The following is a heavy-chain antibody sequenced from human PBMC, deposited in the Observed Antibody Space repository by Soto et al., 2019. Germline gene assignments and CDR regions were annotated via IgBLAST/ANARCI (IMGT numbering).Heavy chain of an antibody. CDR2: ISSSGSTI. Sequence: GGSLRLSCAASGFTFSSYEMNWVRQAPGKGLEWVSYISSSGSTIYYADSVKGRFTISRDNAKNSLYLQMNSLRAEDTAVYYCVSGDDTAAYYDGLDVWRQGTTVTVSS. CDR3: VSGDDTAAYYDGLDV. D-gene: IGHD5-12*01. CDR1: GFTFSSYE. V-gene: IGHV3-48*03. J-gene: IGHJ6*02.